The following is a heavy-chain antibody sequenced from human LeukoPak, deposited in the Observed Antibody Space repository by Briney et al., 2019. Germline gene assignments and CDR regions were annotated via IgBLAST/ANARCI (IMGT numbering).Heavy chain of an antibody. CDR2: ISWNSGSI. D-gene: IGHD3-22*01. CDR3: AKGNSSGYSPVSFDI. V-gene: IGHV3-9*01. J-gene: IGHJ3*02. CDR1: GFTFDDYA. Sequence: GRSLTLSCAASGFTFDDYAMHWLRQAPGKGLEWVSGISWNSGSIGYADSVKGRFTISRDNAKNSLYLQMNSLRAEDTALYYCAKGNSSGYSPVSFDIWGQGTMVTVSS.